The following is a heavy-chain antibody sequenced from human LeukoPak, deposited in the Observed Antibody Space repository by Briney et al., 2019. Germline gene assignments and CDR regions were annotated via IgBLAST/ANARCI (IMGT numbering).Heavy chain of an antibody. D-gene: IGHD3-10*01. CDR3: ARASGSSAVPFDY. V-gene: IGHV1-46*01. CDR1: GYTFTSNY. Sequence: ASVKVSCKASGYTFTSNYMHWVRQAPGQGLEWMGVIAPSSGTTSYAQKVQGRVTMTRDTSTSNLYMELSSLTSEDTAVYYCARASGSSAVPFDYWGQGTLVTVSS. CDR2: IAPSSGTT. J-gene: IGHJ4*02.